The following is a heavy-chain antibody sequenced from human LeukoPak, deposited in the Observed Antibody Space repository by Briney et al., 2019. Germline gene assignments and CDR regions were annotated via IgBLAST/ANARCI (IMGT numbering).Heavy chain of an antibody. V-gene: IGHV3-30*18. Sequence: SGGSLRLSCAASGFTFSSYGMHWVRQAPGKGLEWVAVKSYDGSNKYYADSVKGRFTISRDNSKNTLYLQMNSLRAEDTAVYYCAKDQGRDSSGYYYGGDYYYYGMDVWGKGTTVTVSS. CDR2: KSYDGSNK. CDR3: AKDQGRDSSGYYYGGDYYYYGMDV. D-gene: IGHD3-22*01. CDR1: GFTFSSYG. J-gene: IGHJ6*04.